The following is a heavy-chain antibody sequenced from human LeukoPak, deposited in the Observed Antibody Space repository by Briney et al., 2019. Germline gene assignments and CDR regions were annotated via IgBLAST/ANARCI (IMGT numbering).Heavy chain of an antibody. Sequence: QSGGSLRLSCTASGFTFSSYAMSWVRQAPGKGLEWVSAISGSGGSTYYADSVKGRFTISRDNSKNTLYLQVNSLRAEDTAVYYCAKAINIAARLRGDSYYMDVWGKGTTVTVSS. CDR1: GFTFSSYA. D-gene: IGHD6-6*01. J-gene: IGHJ6*03. CDR3: AKAINIAARLRGDSYYMDV. CDR2: ISGSGGST. V-gene: IGHV3-23*01.